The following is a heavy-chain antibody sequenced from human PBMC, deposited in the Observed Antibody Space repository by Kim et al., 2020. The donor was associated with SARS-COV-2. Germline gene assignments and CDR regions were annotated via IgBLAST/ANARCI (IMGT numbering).Heavy chain of an antibody. CDR1: GGSISSSSYY. D-gene: IGHD5-12*01. Sequence: SETLSLTCTVSGGSISSSSYYWGWIRQPPGKGLEWIGSIYYSGSTYYNPSLKSRVTISVDTSKNQFSLKLSSVTAADTAVYYCARTWIHSGFTLYFDYWGQGTLVTVSS. CDR3: ARTWIHSGFTLYFDY. V-gene: IGHV4-39*01. CDR2: IYYSGST. J-gene: IGHJ4*02.